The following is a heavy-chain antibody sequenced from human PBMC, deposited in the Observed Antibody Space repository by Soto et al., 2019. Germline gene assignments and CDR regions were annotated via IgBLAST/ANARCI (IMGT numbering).Heavy chain of an antibody. CDR2: IYYSGST. J-gene: IGHJ3*02. Sequence: QVQLQESGPGLVKPSQTLSLTCTVSGGSISSGAYYWSWIRQHPGKGLEWIGYIYYSGSTYYKPSVKRRFPISVHTSKSQSSLKLSPVTAADTAMYYCARDAYYYDNVWGSYRHSAFDIWGQGTMVTVSS. D-gene: IGHD3-16*02. CDR1: GGSISSGAYY. CDR3: ARDAYYYDNVWGSYRHSAFDI. V-gene: IGHV4-31*03.